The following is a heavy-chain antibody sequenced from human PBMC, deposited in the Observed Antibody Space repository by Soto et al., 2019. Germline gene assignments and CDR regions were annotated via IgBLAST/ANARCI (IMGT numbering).Heavy chain of an antibody. CDR3: ARVYSSSWSPIPCERDG. CDR1: GGSISSYY. V-gene: IGHV4-59*01. CDR2: IYYSGST. J-gene: IGHJ6*02. Sequence: QVQLQESGPGLVKPSETLSLTCTVSGGSISSYYWRWIRQPPGKGLEWIGYIYYSGSTNYNTSLNSRFTQSVDTAKSQFARMRSSVTAAVTAVYYCARVYSSSWSPIPCERDGWGQGTTVTGSS. D-gene: IGHD6-13*01.